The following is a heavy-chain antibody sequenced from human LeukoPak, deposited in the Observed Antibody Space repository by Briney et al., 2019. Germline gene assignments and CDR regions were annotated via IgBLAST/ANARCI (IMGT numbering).Heavy chain of an antibody. CDR3: ARRAGTTGAIDY. J-gene: IGHJ4*02. D-gene: IGHD1-7*01. V-gene: IGHV1-46*01. Sequence: ASVSVSCKASGYTFISYYIHWVRQARGQGPEWMGLINPNGGGTIYAQKFQGRFGMTSDTSTATFYMDLSSLTSDDTAIYHCARRAGTTGAIDYWGQGTLVTVSS. CDR1: GYTFISYY. CDR2: INPNGGGT.